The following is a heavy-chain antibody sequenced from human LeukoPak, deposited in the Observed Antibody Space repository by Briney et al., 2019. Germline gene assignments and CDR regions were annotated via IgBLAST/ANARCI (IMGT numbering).Heavy chain of an antibody. J-gene: IGHJ4*02. Sequence: SSETLSLTCTVSGGSIALYYWSWIRQPPGKGLDWIGYISYSGSTNYNPSLKSRVTISVDTSKNQFSLSLSSVTAADTAMYYCARVSRGGLYYFDHWGQGTLVTISS. CDR1: GGSIALYY. CDR2: ISYSGST. CDR3: ARVSRGGLYYFDH. V-gene: IGHV4-59*01. D-gene: IGHD2-15*01.